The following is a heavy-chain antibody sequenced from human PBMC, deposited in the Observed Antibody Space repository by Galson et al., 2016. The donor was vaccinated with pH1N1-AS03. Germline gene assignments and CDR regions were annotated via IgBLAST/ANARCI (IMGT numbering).Heavy chain of an antibody. Sequence: SVKVSCKATGYTFSNYGITLVRQASGQGLQWRGWIQHNHDNTKYGQNFQRRVTLTTDPSTNTAYMELKNLRPDDTGVYYCARAFEEYLLRDYSSVFDSWGQGTLVTVSS. V-gene: IGHV1-18*01. D-gene: IGHD2/OR15-2a*01. J-gene: IGHJ4*02. CDR3: ARAFEEYLLRDYSSVFDS. CDR2: IQHNHDNT. CDR1: GYTFSNYG.